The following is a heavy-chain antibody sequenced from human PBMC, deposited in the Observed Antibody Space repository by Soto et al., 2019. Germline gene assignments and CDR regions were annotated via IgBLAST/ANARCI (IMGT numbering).Heavy chain of an antibody. V-gene: IGHV1-46*01. CDR3: ASFPEVDDSSGYP. D-gene: IGHD3-22*01. CDR1: GYTFTSYY. CDR2: INPSGGST. Sequence: ASAKVSCKASGYTFTSYYMHWVRQAPGQGLEWMGIINPSGGSTSYAQKFQGRVTMTRDTSTSTVYMELSSLRSEDTAVYYCASFPEVDDSSGYPWGQGTLVTVSA. J-gene: IGHJ5*02.